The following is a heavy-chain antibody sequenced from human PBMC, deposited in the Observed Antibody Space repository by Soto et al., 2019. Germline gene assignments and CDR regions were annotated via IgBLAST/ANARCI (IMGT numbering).Heavy chain of an antibody. V-gene: IGHV2-5*01. J-gene: IGHJ4*02. CDR1: GFSLSSNGVG. CDR3: ARTDRVSRSFDN. CDR2: IYWNDDE. D-gene: IGHD5-12*01. Sequence: SGPTLVNPTQTLTLTCTFSGFSLSSNGVGVGWIRQPPGEALEWLALIYWNDDERYSPSLKSRLTISKDTSKNQVVLTMTNMDPVDTATYYCARTDRVSRSFDNWGQGTPVTVSS.